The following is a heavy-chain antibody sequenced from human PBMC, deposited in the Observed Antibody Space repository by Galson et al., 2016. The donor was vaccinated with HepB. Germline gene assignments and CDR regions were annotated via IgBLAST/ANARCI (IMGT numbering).Heavy chain of an antibody. J-gene: IGHJ6*02. V-gene: IGHV1-3*01. D-gene: IGHD3-22*01. CDR3: SYDTKYESSGYLSYYYSGMDV. Sequence: SVKVSCKASGNTVTSHAIHWVRQAPGQRLEWMGWINVGNGNTKHSQKFQGRVTLTRDTSASTGYMELSSLRSQDSAVYYCSYDTKYESSGYLSYYYSGMDVWGQGTTVTVSS. CDR1: GNTVTSHA. CDR2: INVGNGNT.